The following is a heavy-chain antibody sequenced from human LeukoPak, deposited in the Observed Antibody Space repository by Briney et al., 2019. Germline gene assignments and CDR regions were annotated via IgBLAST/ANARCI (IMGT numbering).Heavy chain of an antibody. Sequence: PGGSLRLSCAASGFTFSTYEMNWVRQAPGKGLEWVSYISSSGSTIYYADSVKGRFTIPRDNAKNSLYLQMNSLRAEDTAVYYCARDRASVVDYWGQGTLVTVSS. CDR2: ISSSGSTI. D-gene: IGHD4-23*01. J-gene: IGHJ4*02. CDR3: ARDRASVVDY. CDR1: GFTFSTYE. V-gene: IGHV3-48*03.